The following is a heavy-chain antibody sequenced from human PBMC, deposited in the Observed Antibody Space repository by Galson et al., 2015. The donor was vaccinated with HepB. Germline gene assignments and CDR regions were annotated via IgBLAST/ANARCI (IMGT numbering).Heavy chain of an antibody. Sequence: SLRLSCAASGFIFSTYNMNWVRQAPGKGLEWVSSITSSSSYIYYADSVKGRFIISRDNAKNSLYLQMNSLRAEDTAVYYCARDNLHTTAVTDAFDIWGQGTMVTVSS. CDR3: ARDNLHTTAVTDAFDI. CDR1: GFIFSTYN. J-gene: IGHJ3*02. CDR2: ITSSSSYI. D-gene: IGHD4-23*01. V-gene: IGHV3-21*01.